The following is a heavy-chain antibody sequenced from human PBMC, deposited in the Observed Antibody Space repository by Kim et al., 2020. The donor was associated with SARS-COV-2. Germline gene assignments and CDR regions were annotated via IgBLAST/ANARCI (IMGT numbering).Heavy chain of an antibody. CDR2: ISYDGSNK. CDR3: AKNNNASSGFYYSHYYGMDV. Sequence: GGSLRLSCAASGFTFNRYGMHWVRQAPGKGLEWVAVISYDGSNKYYADSVKGRFTISRDNSKNTLYLQMNSLRAEDTALYYCAKNNNASSGFYYSHYYGMDVWGQGTTVTVSS. V-gene: IGHV3-30*18. D-gene: IGHD3-22*01. J-gene: IGHJ6*02. CDR1: GFTFNRYG.